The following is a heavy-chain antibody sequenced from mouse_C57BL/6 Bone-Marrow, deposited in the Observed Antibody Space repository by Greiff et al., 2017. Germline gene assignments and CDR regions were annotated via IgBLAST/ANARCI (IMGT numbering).Heavy chain of an antibody. CDR3: ARPRDWFAY. CDR1: GFTFSSYG. Sequence: EVQGVESGGDLVKPGGSLKLSCAASGFTFSSYGMSWVRQTPDKRLEWVATISSGGSYTYYPDSVKGRFTISRDNAKNTLYLQMSRLKSEDTAMYYCARPRDWFAYWGQGTLVTVSA. V-gene: IGHV5-6*01. CDR2: ISSGGSYT. J-gene: IGHJ3*01.